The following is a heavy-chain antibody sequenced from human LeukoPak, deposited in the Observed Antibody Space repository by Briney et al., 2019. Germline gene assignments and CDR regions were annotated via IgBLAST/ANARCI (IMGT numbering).Heavy chain of an antibody. J-gene: IGHJ3*02. CDR2: IYPGDSDT. D-gene: IGHD2-15*01. CDR3: ARSDRVVVAARGAFDI. Sequence: GESLQISCQGSGYGFTSYWIGWVRPMPGKGREWMGIIYPGDSDTRYSPSFQGQVTISADKSISTAYLQWSSLKASDTAMYYCARSDRVVVAARGAFDIWGQGTMVTVSS. V-gene: IGHV5-51*01. CDR1: GYGFTSYW.